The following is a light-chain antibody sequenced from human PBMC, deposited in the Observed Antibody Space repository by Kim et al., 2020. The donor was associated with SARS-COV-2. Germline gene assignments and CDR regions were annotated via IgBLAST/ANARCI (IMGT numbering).Light chain of an antibody. CDR2: SVI. Sequence: GQSITISCTGTSSDVGYYNYVSWYQQPPGKAPKLIVASVIQRPSGVSIRFSGSKSGNTASLTISGLQPEDEADYYCSSYTATTTLVFGTGTKVTVL. V-gene: IGLV2-14*03. CDR1: SSDVGYYNY. J-gene: IGLJ1*01. CDR3: SSYTATTTLV.